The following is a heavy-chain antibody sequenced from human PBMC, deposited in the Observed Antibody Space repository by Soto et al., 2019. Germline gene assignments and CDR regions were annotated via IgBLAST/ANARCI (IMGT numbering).Heavy chain of an antibody. V-gene: IGHV3-23*01. D-gene: IGHD6-13*01. J-gene: IGHJ6*02. CDR2: ISGSGGST. CDR1: GFTFSSYA. CDR3: AKGVAAAGPPRPYYYYGMDV. Sequence: GGSLRLSGAASGFTFSSYAMSWVRQAPGKGLEWVSAISGSGGSTYYADSVKGRFTISRDNSKNTLYLQMNSLRAEDTAVYYCAKGVAAAGPPRPYYYYGMDVWGQGTTVTVSS.